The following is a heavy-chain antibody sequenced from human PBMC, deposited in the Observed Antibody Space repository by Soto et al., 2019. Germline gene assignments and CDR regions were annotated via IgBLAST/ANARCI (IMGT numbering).Heavy chain of an antibody. CDR3: ARDSITDCSSTSCYTIWFDP. Sequence: GSLRLPWAAVGCTFDDYAVHRVRKDQGKGLEWVGLISWNGGSTHYADSVKGRFTISRDNSKNSLYLQMNSLRSDDTAVYYCARDSITDCSSTSCYTIWFDPWGQGTLVTVSS. CDR2: ISWNGGST. V-gene: IGHV3-43*01. CDR1: GCTFDDYA. J-gene: IGHJ5*02. D-gene: IGHD2-2*02.